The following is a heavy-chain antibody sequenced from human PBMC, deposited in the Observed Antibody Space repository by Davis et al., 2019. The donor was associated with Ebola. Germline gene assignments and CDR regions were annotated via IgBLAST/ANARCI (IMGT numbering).Heavy chain of an antibody. V-gene: IGHV1-46*03. Sequence: ASVKVSCKASGYTFTNYYMHSVRQAPGQGLEWMGMINPNDGRTIYAQNFQGRVTVTRDTSTTTVYMDLSSLRSEDTALYYCTTPGGQDSGYDVFDIWGQGTMVTVSS. D-gene: IGHD5-12*01. CDR3: TTPGGQDSGYDVFDI. J-gene: IGHJ3*02. CDR1: GYTFTNYY. CDR2: INPNDGRT.